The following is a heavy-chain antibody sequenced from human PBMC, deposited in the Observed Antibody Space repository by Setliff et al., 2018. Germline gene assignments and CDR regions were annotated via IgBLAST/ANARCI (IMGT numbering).Heavy chain of an antibody. J-gene: IGHJ4*02. CDR1: GFSFSNYS. CDR2: INSDGSST. D-gene: IGHD1-1*01. CDR3: ARDGHNVYYFDY. V-gene: IGHV3-74*01. Sequence: GGSLRLSCAASGFSFSNYSMHWVRQAPGKGLVWVSRINSDGSSTNYADSVKGQFTVSRDNAKNTLYLQMNSLRAEDTAVYYCARDGHNVYYFDYWGLGTLVTVSS.